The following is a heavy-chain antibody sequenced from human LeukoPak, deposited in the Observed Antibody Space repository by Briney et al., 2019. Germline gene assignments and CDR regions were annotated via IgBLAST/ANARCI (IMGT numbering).Heavy chain of an antibody. Sequence: SQTLSLTCTVSGGSISSGGYYWSWIRQHPGRGLEWIGYIYYSGSTHYNPSLKSRVTISVDTSKNQFSLKLSSVTAADTAVYYCATLGYCSGGSCYPDWFDPWGQGTLVTVSS. CDR3: ATLGYCSGGSCYPDWFDP. CDR1: GGSISSGGYY. J-gene: IGHJ5*02. V-gene: IGHV4-31*03. CDR2: IYYSGST. D-gene: IGHD2-15*01.